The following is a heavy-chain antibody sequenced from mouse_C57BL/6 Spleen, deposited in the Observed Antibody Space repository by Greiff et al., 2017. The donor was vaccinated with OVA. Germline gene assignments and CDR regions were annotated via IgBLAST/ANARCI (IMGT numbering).Heavy chain of an antibody. CDR3: ARKATTAVGGCDY. CDR2: IYPGDGDT. J-gene: IGHJ2*01. V-gene: IGHV1-82*01. CDR1: GYAFSSSW. Sequence: VQLQQSGPELVKPGASVKISCKASGYAFSSSWMNWVKQRPGKGLEWIGRIYPGDGDTNYNGKFKGKATLTADKSSSTAYMQLSSLTSEDSAVYFCARKATTAVGGCDYWGQGTTLTVSS. D-gene: IGHD1-1*01.